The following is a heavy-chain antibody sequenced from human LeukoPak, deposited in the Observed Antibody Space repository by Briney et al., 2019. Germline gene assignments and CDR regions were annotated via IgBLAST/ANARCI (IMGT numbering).Heavy chain of an antibody. Sequence: SETLSLTCTVSGGSISSSSYYWGWIRQPPGKGLEWIGSIYYSGSTYYNPSLKSRVTISVDTSKNQFSLKLSSVTAADTAVYYCARDSGGHYYFDYWGQGTLDTVSS. CDR1: GGSISSSSYY. CDR2: IYYSGST. V-gene: IGHV4-39*02. CDR3: ARDSGGHYYFDY. J-gene: IGHJ4*02. D-gene: IGHD3-10*01.